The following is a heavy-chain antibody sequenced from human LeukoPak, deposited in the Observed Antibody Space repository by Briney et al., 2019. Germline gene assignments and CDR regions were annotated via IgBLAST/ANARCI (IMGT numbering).Heavy chain of an antibody. CDR3: AKDGQTYGSSWYY. CDR1: GFTFSNYA. CDR2: IGGSGDNT. V-gene: IGHV3-23*01. J-gene: IGHJ4*02. D-gene: IGHD6-6*01. Sequence: PGGSLRLSCVASGFTFSNYAMSWVRQAPGKGLDWVSGIGGSGDNTYYADSVKGRFTVSRDNSKNTLYLQMNSLRVEDTAVYYCAKDGQTYGSSWYYWGQGTLVTVSS.